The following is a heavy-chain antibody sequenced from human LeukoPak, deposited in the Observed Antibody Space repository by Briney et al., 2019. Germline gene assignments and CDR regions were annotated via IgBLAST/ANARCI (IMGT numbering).Heavy chain of an antibody. V-gene: IGHV1-24*01. CDR3: AASGGYFDY. CDR2: FDPENGET. D-gene: IGHD3-16*01. CDR1: GYTLPEIS. Sequence: ASVKVSCKVSGYTLPEISIHWVRQAPGKGLEWMVGFDPENGETVSARRFQGRLTMTEDTSSDTAYMELSSLTSEDTAVYYCAASGGYFDYWGQGTLVTVSS. J-gene: IGHJ4*02.